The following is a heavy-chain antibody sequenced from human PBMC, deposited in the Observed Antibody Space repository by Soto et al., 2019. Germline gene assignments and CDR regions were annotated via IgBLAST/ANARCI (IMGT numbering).Heavy chain of an antibody. Sequence: QVQLVESGGGVVQPGTSLGLSCAASGFTFSRHGMHWVRQTPGKGLEWLAVILNDASGHWYADSVKGRFTISRDNFENTLYLQMNGLRLEDTAMYYCERDDDYPDNGFDYWGQGTLVTVSS. CDR1: GFTFSRHG. V-gene: IGHV3-33*01. J-gene: IGHJ4*02. CDR3: ERDDDYPDNGFDY. D-gene: IGHD4-17*01. CDR2: ILNDASGH.